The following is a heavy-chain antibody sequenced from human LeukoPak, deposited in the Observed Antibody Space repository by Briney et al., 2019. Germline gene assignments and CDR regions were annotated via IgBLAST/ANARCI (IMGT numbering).Heavy chain of an antibody. CDR2: INWNGGST. V-gene: IGHV3-20*04. J-gene: IGHJ4*02. D-gene: IGHD3-22*01. Sequence: GGSLRVSCAASGFTFDDYGMSWVRQAPGKGLEWVSGINWNGGSTGYADPVKGRFTISRDNAKNSLYLQMNSLRAEDTALYYCARIDYYYDSSGYYDDYWGQGTLVTVSS. CDR3: ARIDYYYDSSGYYDDY. CDR1: GFTFDDYG.